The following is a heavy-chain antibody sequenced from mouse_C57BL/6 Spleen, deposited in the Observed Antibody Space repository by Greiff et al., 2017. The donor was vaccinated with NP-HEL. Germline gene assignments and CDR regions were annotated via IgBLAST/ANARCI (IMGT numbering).Heavy chain of an antibody. V-gene: IGHV7-3*01. CDR3: ARSLTAQATFAY. CDR1: GFTFTDYY. J-gene: IGHJ3*01. D-gene: IGHD3-2*02. CDR2: IRNKANGYTT. Sequence: EVQVVESGGGLVQPGGSLSLSCAASGFTFTDYYMSWVRQPPGKALEWLGFIRNKANGYTTEYSASVKGRFTISRDNSQSILYLQMNALRAEDSATYYCARSLTAQATFAYWGQGTLVTVSA.